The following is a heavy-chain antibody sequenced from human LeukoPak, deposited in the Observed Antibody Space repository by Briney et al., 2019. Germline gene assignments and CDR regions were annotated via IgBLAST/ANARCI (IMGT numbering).Heavy chain of an antibody. V-gene: IGHV4-30-4*08. CDR2: IYYSGST. D-gene: IGHD2-21*02. CDR3: ARDHIVVVTATEYYYYYGMDV. CDR1: VGSFSGYY. J-gene: IGHJ6*02. Sequence: SETLSLTCAVYVGSFSGYYWSWIRQPPGKGLEWIGYIYYSGSTYYNPSLKSRVTISVDTSKNQFSLKLSSVTAADTAVYYCARDHIVVVTATEYYYYYGMDVWGQGTLVTVSS.